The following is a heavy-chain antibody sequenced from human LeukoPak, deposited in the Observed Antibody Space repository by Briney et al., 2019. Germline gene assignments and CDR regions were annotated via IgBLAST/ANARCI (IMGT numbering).Heavy chain of an antibody. CDR1: GGSISSYY. CDR2: IYYSGST. Sequence: PSETLSLTCTVSGGSISSYYWSWIRQPPGKGLEWIGYIYYSGSTNYNPSLKSRVTISVDTSKNQFSLKLSSVTAADTAVYYCARHGTDFWSGYYPYYYGMDVWGQGTTVTVSS. D-gene: IGHD3-3*01. V-gene: IGHV4-59*08. J-gene: IGHJ6*02. CDR3: ARHGTDFWSGYYPYYYGMDV.